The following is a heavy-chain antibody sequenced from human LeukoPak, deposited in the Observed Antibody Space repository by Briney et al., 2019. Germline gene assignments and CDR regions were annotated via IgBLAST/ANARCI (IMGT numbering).Heavy chain of an antibody. Sequence: GRSLRLSCAASGFTFDDYAMHWVRQAPGKGLEWVSGISWNSGSIGYADSVKGRFTISRDNAKNSLYLQMNSLRAEDTAVYYCARGQGYYGSGSYSFDYWGQGTLVTVSS. CDR1: GFTFDDYA. J-gene: IGHJ4*02. D-gene: IGHD3-10*01. CDR2: ISWNSGSI. V-gene: IGHV3-9*01. CDR3: ARGQGYYGSGSYSFDY.